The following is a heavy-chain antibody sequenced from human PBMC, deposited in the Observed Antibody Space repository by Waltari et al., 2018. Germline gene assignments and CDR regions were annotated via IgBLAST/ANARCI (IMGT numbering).Heavy chain of an antibody. V-gene: IGHV1-69-2*01. J-gene: IGHJ6*03. D-gene: IGHD1-7*01. Sequence: EVQLVQSGAEVKKPGATVKISCKVSGYTFTDYYMHWVQQAPGKGLEWMGLVDPEDGEKIYAEKCQGRVTITADTSTDTAYMELSSLRSEDTAVYYCATEDSGTTRRPGYYYMDVWGKGTTVTISS. CDR2: VDPEDGEK. CDR1: GYTFTDYY. CDR3: ATEDSGTTRRPGYYYMDV.